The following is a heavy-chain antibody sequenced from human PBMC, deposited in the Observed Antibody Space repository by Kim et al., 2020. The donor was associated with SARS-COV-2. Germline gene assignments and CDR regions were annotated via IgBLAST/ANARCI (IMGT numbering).Heavy chain of an antibody. CDR1: GFTFSDYY. Sequence: GGSLRLSCAASGFTFSDYYMSWIRQAPGKGLEWVSYISSSGSTIYYADSVKGRFTISRDNAKNSLYLQMNSLRAEDTAVYYCARPNCSSTSCYGSYYYGMDVWGQGTTVTVSS. CDR3: ARPNCSSTSCYGSYYYGMDV. CDR2: ISSSGSTI. J-gene: IGHJ6*02. V-gene: IGHV3-11*01. D-gene: IGHD2-2*01.